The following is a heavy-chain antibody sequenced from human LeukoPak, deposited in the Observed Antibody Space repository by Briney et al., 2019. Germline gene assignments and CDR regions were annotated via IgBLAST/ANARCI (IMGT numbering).Heavy chain of an antibody. D-gene: IGHD4-17*01. Sequence: ASVKVSCKASGYTFTSYAMNWVRQAPGQGLEWMGWINTNTGNPTYAQGFTGRFVFSLDTSVSTAYLQISSLKAEDTAVYYCARDFYGDYGRYYYYYYYMDVWGKGTTVTVSS. V-gene: IGHV7-4-1*02. CDR1: GYTFTSYA. CDR2: INTNTGNP. J-gene: IGHJ6*03. CDR3: ARDFYGDYGRYYYYYYYMDV.